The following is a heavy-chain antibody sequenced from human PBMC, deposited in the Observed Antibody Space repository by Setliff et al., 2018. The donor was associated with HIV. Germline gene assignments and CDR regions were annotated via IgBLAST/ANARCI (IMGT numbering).Heavy chain of an antibody. J-gene: IGHJ4*02. Sequence: SETLSLTCTVSGGSISSGGYYWSWIRQPAGKGLEWIGRIYTSGSTKYNPSLKSRLTISVDTSKNQFSLKLRSVTAADTAAYYCAREIPYSFGYYFDYWGQGTLATVSS. CDR3: AREIPYSFGYYFDY. CDR2: IYTSGST. CDR1: GGSISSGGYY. D-gene: IGHD5-18*01. V-gene: IGHV4-61*02.